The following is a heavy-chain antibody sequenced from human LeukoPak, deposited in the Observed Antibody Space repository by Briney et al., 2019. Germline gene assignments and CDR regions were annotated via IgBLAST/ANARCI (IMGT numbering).Heavy chain of an antibody. CDR2: INHSGST. J-gene: IGHJ4*02. D-gene: IGHD1-1*01. CDR1: GGSFSGYY. CDR3: ARGTRGLDAFDY. V-gene: IGHV4-34*01. Sequence: TPSETLSLTCAVYGGSFSGYYWSWIRQPPGKGLEWIGEINHSGSTNYNPSLKSRVTMSVDTSKNQFSLKLSSVTAADTAVYYCARGTRGLDAFDYWGQGTLVTVSS.